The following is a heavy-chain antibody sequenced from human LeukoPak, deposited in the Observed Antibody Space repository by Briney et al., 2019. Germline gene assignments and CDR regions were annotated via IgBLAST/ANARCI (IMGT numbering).Heavy chain of an antibody. V-gene: IGHV4-59*12. J-gene: IGHJ4*02. CDR1: GGSISSYY. Sequence: SETLSLTCTVSGGSISSYYWSWIRQPPGKGLEWIGYIYYSGSTNCNPSLKSRVTISVDTSKNQFSLKLSSVTAADTAVYYCARDQGTIILGYFDYWGQGTLVTVSS. CDR2: IYYSGST. CDR3: ARDQGTIILGYFDY. D-gene: IGHD3-22*01.